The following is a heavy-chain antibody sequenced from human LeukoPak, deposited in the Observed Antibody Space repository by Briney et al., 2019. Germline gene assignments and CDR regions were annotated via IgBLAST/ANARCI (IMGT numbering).Heavy chain of an antibody. CDR1: GFTFDDYP. CDR2: ISWNSGSI. J-gene: IGHJ4*02. Sequence: SGGSLRLSCAASGFTFDDYPMHWVRQAPGKGLEWVSGISWNSGSIGYADSVKGRFTISRDNAKNSLYLQMNSLRAEDTALYYCAKVNSSSGNYYIDYWGQGTLVTVSS. D-gene: IGHD6-13*01. V-gene: IGHV3-9*01. CDR3: AKVNSSSGNYYIDY.